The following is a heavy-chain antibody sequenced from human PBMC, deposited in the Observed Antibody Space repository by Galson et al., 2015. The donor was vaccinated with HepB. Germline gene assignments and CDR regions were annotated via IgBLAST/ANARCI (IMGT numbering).Heavy chain of an antibody. CDR1: GFAFSDYY. V-gene: IGHV3-11*06. J-gene: IGHJ4*02. CDR2: ISTSHVRTGSSST. Sequence: SLRLSCAASGFAFSDYYMSWIRQAPGKGLEWVSYISTSHVRTGSSSTSYADSVKGRFTMSRDNAKSSLYLQMNSLRAEDTTVYYCARSSYSNCIDFWGQGTLVTVSA. CDR3: ARSSYSNCIDF. D-gene: IGHD4-11*01.